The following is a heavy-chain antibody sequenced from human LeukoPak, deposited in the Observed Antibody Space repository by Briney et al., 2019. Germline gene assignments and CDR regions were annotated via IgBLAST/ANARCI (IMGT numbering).Heavy chain of an antibody. V-gene: IGHV3-7*01. D-gene: IGHD6-19*01. CDR2: IKQDGSEK. CDR1: GFTFINYW. Sequence: GGSLRLSCAASGFTFINYWMSWVRQAPGKGLEWVANIKQDGSEKLYLDSQKGRFTISRDNAKNSLYLQMNSLRAEDTAVYYCARIGGSVDIGWFFDYWGQGTLVTVSS. CDR3: ARIGGSVDIGWFFDY. J-gene: IGHJ4*02.